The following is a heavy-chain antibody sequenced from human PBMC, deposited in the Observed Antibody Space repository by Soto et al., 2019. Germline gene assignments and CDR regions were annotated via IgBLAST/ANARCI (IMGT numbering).Heavy chain of an antibody. J-gene: IGHJ6*02. CDR2: ISYDGSNK. CDR1: GFTFISYG. D-gene: IGHD2-2*01. Sequence: WWYLSLACAAYGFTFISYGIHWFRQSPGKGLDWVAVISYDGSNKYFADSVKGRFTISRDNSNNMLYLQMNGLRGDDTAVYYCAKNKRYCTSTTCPPYYGMDVWGQGTTVTVSS. V-gene: IGHV3-30*18. CDR3: AKNKRYCTSTTCPPYYGMDV.